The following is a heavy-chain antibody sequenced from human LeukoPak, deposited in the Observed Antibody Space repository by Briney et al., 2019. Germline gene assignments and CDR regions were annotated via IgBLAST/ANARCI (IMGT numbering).Heavy chain of an antibody. CDR1: GFTFSSYG. CDR2: ISGNGGRT. V-gene: IGHV3-23*01. D-gene: IGHD4-17*01. CDR3: AKDPNGDYVGTFDM. Sequence: GGSLRLSCAASGFTFSSYGMSWVRQAPGKGLEWVSFISGNGGRTDYAESVKGRFTISRDNSKNTVYLQMNSLRDEDTATYYCAKDPNGDYVGTFDMWGQGTMVTVSS. J-gene: IGHJ3*02.